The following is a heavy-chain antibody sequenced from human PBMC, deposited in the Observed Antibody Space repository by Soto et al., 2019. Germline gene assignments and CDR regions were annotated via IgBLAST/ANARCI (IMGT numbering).Heavy chain of an antibody. CDR1: GFTFSSYA. D-gene: IGHD4-17*01. CDR3: AREVDYGDYFGGGDAFDI. Sequence: GGSLRLSCAASGFTFSSYAMHWVRQAPGKGLEYVSAISSNGGSTYYANSVKGRFTISRDNSKNTLYLQMGSLRAEDMAGYYWAREVDYGDYFGGGDAFDIWGQGTMVTVSS. J-gene: IGHJ3*02. V-gene: IGHV3-64*01. CDR2: ISSNGGST.